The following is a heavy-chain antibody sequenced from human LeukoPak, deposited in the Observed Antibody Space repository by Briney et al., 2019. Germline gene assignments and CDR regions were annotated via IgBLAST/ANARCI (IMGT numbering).Heavy chain of an antibody. V-gene: IGHV1-18*01. CDR3: ARDLDQYSGRFGGFGHDF. J-gene: IGHJ4*02. CDR1: GYTFTNYG. D-gene: IGHD1-26*01. Sequence: ASVKVSCKASGYTFTNYGINWVRQAPGQGLEWMGWISAYNGNTNYAQKLQGRVTMTTDASTSTAYMELRSLRSDDTAVYYCARDLDQYSGRFGGFGHDFWGQGTLVTVSS. CDR2: ISAYNGNT.